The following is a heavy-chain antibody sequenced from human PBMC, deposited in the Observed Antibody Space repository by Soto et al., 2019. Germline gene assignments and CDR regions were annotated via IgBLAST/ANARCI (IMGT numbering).Heavy chain of an antibody. J-gene: IGHJ4*02. CDR3: AHRAVLCSGGTCYSHPFDF. D-gene: IGHD2-15*01. CDR1: GFSLTTTGVG. Sequence: QITLKDSGPTLVKPTQTLTLTCTFSGFSLTTTGVGVGWIRQPPGKALEWLAIIYWDDDKRYSPSLKSRLTITKDTSKNQVVRTMTNMDPVDTATYCCAHRAVLCSGGTCYSHPFDFWGQGTLVTVSS. V-gene: IGHV2-5*02. CDR2: IYWDDDK.